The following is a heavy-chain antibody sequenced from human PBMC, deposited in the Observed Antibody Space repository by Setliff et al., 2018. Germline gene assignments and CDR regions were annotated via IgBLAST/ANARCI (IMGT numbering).Heavy chain of an antibody. J-gene: IGHJ3*02. V-gene: IGHV4-39*07. D-gene: IGHD1-26*01. CDR1: GGSISSGSYY. Sequence: SETLSLTCTVSGGSISSGSYYWGWIRQPPGKGLEWIGSISYSGSTYYNPPLKSRVTISVDTSKNQFSLKLSSVTAADTAVYYCARDRRIVGARHAFDIWGQGTMVTVSS. CDR2: ISYSGST. CDR3: ARDRRIVGARHAFDI.